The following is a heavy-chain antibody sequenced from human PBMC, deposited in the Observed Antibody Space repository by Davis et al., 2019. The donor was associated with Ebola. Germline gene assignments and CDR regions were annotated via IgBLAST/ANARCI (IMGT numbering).Heavy chain of an antibody. V-gene: IGHV3-21*05. CDR3: ARRGIAVAGVDY. Sequence: GESLKISCAASGFTFSSYSMNWVRQAPGKGLEWVSYISSSSSYIYYADSVKGRFTISRDNAKNSLYLQMNSLRAEDTAVYYCARRGIAVAGVDYWGQGTLVTVSS. J-gene: IGHJ4*02. CDR1: GFTFSSYS. CDR2: ISSSSSYI. D-gene: IGHD6-19*01.